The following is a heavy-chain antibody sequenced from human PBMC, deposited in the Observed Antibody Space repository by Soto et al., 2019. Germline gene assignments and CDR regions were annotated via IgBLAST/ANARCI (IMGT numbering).Heavy chain of an antibody. V-gene: IGHV3-23*05. CDR2: ITTHKNA. CDR3: AKEARVRSQAGYCFDY. J-gene: IGHJ4*02. CDR1: EFIFANYD. D-gene: IGHD2-21*01. Sequence: GGSLRLSCAASEFIFANYDINWVRQAPGKGLEWGAAITTHKNAYYADSVRGRFTISRDDSTNTVYQELNRLRVDDTAVYYCAKEARVRSQAGYCFDYWAQGTLVTVSS.